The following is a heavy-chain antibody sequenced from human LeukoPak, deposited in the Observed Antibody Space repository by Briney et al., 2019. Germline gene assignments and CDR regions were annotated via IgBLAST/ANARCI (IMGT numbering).Heavy chain of an antibody. Sequence: PGGSLRLSCAASGFTFSSYAMSWVRQAPGKGLEWVSYISSSSSTIYYADSVKGRFTISRDNAKNSLYLQMNSLRAEDTAVYYCARAGIQLWLYYFDYWGQGTLVTVSS. CDR2: ISSSSSTI. CDR1: GFTFSSYA. D-gene: IGHD5-18*01. V-gene: IGHV3-48*01. J-gene: IGHJ4*02. CDR3: ARAGIQLWLYYFDY.